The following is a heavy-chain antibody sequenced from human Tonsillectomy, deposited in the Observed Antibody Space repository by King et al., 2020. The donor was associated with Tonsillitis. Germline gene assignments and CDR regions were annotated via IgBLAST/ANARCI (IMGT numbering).Heavy chain of an antibody. D-gene: IGHD3-22*01. Sequence: QLQESGPGLLKPSETLSLTCAVSGGSFSSTSYYWGWIRQPPGKGLEWIGSIYYSGSTYYNPSLKSRVTIPVDTSKNQFSLKLSSVTAADTALYCCAGHPYYYYDCSYYSGAFDFWGQGTLVTVSS. CDR3: AGHPYYYYDCSYYSGAFDF. J-gene: IGHJ4*02. V-gene: IGHV4-39*01. CDR2: IYYSGST. CDR1: GGSFSSTSYY.